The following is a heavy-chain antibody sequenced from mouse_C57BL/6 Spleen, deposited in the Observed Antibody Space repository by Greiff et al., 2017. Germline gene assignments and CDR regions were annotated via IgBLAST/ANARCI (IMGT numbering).Heavy chain of an antibody. D-gene: IGHD1-1*01. CDR1: GFTFSDSY. V-gene: IGHV5-16*01. CDR2: INYDGSST. CDR3: ARDNYYGSREYYAMDY. Sequence: EVQLVESEGGLVQPGSSMKLSCTASGFTFSDSYMAWVRQVPEKGLEWVANINYDGSSTYYLDSLKSRFIISRDNAKNILYLQMSSLKSEDTATYYCARDNYYGSREYYAMDYWGQGTSVTVSS. J-gene: IGHJ4*01.